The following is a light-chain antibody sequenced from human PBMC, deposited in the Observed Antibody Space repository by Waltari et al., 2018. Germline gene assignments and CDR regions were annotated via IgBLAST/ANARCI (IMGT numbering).Light chain of an antibody. V-gene: IGKV3-20*01. CDR1: QSVRRT. Sequence: EIVLTQSPGPLSLSPGARATLSCTASQSVRRTLAWYQQKPGQAPRLLIYETSTRATGNPDRFRGSGSGTDFSLTISRLEPEDFAVYYCQKYGTLPATFGQGTKVEIK. J-gene: IGKJ1*01. CDR2: ETS. CDR3: QKYGTLPAT.